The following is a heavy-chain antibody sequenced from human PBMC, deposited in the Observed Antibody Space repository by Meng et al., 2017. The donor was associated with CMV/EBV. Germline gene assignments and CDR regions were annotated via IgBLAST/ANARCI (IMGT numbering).Heavy chain of an antibody. Sequence: GGSLRLSCTASGFTFDYHALRWVRQAAGKGLEWVAGISWNSVSIGYADSVKGRFIISRDDAKSSLYLQMNSLRTEDTAMYFCAKLQGSKDYWGQGTLVTVSS. CDR3: AKLQGSKDY. J-gene: IGHJ4*02. CDR1: GFTFDYHA. CDR2: ISWNSVSI. V-gene: IGHV3-9*01.